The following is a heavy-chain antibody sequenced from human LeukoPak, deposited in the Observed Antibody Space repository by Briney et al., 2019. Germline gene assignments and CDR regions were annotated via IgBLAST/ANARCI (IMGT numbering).Heavy chain of an antibody. CDR2: IYSDGNT. Sequence: PGGSLRLSCAASGFTVSSNYMTWVRQAPGKGLEWVSVIYSDGNTYYADSVKGRFTISRDSSKNTLYLQMNSLRVEDTAVYYCARNAFGENWFDPWGQGTLVTVSS. V-gene: IGHV3-53*01. D-gene: IGHD3-10*01. CDR3: ARNAFGENWFDP. CDR1: GFTVSSNY. J-gene: IGHJ5*02.